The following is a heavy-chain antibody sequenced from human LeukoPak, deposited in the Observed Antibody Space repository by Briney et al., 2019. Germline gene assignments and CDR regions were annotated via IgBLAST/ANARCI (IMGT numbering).Heavy chain of an antibody. Sequence: PGRSLRLSCAASGFILNDYGMHWVRQAPGKGLEWVADIWFDKNQHFADSVKGRFAISRDNSKNTVYPQINSPRAEDTAVYYCARDRHCVNGVCHSPPGMDVWGQGTTVTVSS. D-gene: IGHD2-8*01. CDR1: GFILNDYG. V-gene: IGHV3-33*01. CDR3: ARDRHCVNGVCHSPPGMDV. CDR2: IWFDKNQ. J-gene: IGHJ6*02.